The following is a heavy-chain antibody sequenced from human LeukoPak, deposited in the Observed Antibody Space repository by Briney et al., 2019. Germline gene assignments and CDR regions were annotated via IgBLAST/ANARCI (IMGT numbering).Heavy chain of an antibody. D-gene: IGHD2-2*01. CDR3: ARGRKRASQRIVVVPAAHPHDI. J-gene: IGHJ3*02. Sequence: SQTLSLTCTVSGGSISSGDYYWSWIRQPPGKGLEWIGYIYYSGSTYYNPSLKSRVTISVDTSKNQFSLKLSSVTAADTAVYYCARGRKRASQRIVVVPAAHPHDIWGQGTMVTVSS. V-gene: IGHV4-30-4*01. CDR1: GGSISSGDYY. CDR2: IYYSGST.